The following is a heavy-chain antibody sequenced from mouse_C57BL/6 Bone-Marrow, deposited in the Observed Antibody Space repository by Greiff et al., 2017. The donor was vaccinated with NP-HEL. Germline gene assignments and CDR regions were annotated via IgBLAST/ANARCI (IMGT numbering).Heavy chain of an antibody. V-gene: IGHV1-42*01. CDR1: GYSFTGYY. CDR2: INPSTGGT. D-gene: IGHD1-1*01. J-gene: IGHJ2*01. CDR3: ARGYYGSSYVRDY. Sequence: EVQLQQSGPELVKPGASVKISCKASGYSFTGYYMNWVKQSPEKSLEWIGEINPSTGGTTYNQKFKAKATLTVDKSSSTAYMQLKSLTSEDSAVYYCARGYYGSSYVRDYWGQGTTLTVSS.